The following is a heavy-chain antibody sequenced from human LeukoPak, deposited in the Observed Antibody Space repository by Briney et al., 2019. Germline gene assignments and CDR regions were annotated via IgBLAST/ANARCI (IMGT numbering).Heavy chain of an antibody. Sequence: GASVKVSCKASGYTFTGYYMHWVRQAPGQGLEWMGWINPNSGGTNYAQKFQGRVTMTRDTSISTAYMELSRLRSDDTAVYYCARWYCSGGSCYGDHFDYWGQGTLVTVSS. CDR2: INPNSGGT. CDR3: ARWYCSGGSCYGDHFDY. CDR1: GYTFTGYY. V-gene: IGHV1-2*02. D-gene: IGHD2-15*01. J-gene: IGHJ4*02.